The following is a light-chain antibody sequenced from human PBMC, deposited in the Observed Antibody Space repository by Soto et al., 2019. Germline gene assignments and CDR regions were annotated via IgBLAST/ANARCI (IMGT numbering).Light chain of an antibody. CDR3: QQYRSSPS. Sequence: EIVMTQSPATLSVSPGERATLSCRASQSVNSNLAWYQQKPGQAPRLLIYGASSRATGIPDRFSGSGSGTDFTLTISRLEPEDFAVYYCQQYRSSPSFGQGTKVDIK. CDR2: GAS. J-gene: IGKJ1*01. CDR1: QSVNSN. V-gene: IGKV3-20*01.